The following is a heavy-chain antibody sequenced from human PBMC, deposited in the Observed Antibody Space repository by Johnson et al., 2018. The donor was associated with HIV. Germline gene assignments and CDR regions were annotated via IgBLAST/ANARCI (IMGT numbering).Heavy chain of an antibody. CDR1: GFTFSSYG. J-gene: IGHJ3*02. V-gene: IGHV3-30*18. Sequence: HVQLVESGGGAVQPGRSLRLSCAASGFTFSSYGMHWVRQAPGKGLEWVAVISYDGSNKYYADSVKGRFTISRDNSKNTLYLQMNSLRAEDTAIYYCVKGMDSSSWYAFDIWGQGTMVTVSS. D-gene: IGHD6-13*01. CDR2: ISYDGSNK. CDR3: VKGMDSSSWYAFDI.